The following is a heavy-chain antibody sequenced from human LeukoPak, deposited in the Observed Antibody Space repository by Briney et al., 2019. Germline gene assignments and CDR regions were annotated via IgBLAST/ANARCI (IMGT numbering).Heavy chain of an antibody. J-gene: IGHJ3*02. V-gene: IGHV4-61*02. CDR2: IYTGGST. Sequence: PSETLSLTCTVSGGSISSGSYYWSWIRQPAGKGLEWIGRIYTGGSTNYNPSLKSRVTISVDTSKNQFSLKLSSVTAADTAVYYCARELSITTYLAFDIWGQGTMVTVSS. CDR1: GGSISSGSYY. D-gene: IGHD3-10*01. CDR3: ARELSITTYLAFDI.